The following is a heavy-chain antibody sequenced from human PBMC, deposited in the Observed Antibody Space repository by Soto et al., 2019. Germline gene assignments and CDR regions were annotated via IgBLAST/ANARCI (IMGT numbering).Heavy chain of an antibody. CDR1: GGSFSGYY. D-gene: IGHD3-10*01. CDR2: INHSGST. J-gene: IGHJ4*02. V-gene: IGHV4-34*01. Sequence: PSGTLSLTCAVYGGSFSGYYWSWIRQPPGKGLEWIGEINHSGSTNYNPSLKSRVTISVDTSKNQFSLKLSSVTAADTAVYYCARSLTMVRGVIIHPFDCWGQGTLVTAPQ. CDR3: ARSLTMVRGVIIHPFDC.